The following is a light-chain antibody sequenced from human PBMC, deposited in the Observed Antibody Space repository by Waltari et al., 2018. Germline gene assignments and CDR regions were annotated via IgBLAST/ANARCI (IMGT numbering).Light chain of an antibody. J-gene: IGKJ1*01. CDR2: AAS. CDR1: QNINRY. Sequence: DIQITQSPSSLSASIGDRVTVTCRAGQNINRYLNWYQQKPGKAPKLLIYAASTLESGVPSRFSGSGSGTEFTLTISSLQPEDFATYYCHQTNRNPRTFGQGTKVEIK. V-gene: IGKV1-39*01. CDR3: HQTNRNPRT.